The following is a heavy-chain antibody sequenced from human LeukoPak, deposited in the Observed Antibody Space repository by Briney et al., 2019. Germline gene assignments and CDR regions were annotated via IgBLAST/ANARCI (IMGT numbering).Heavy chain of an antibody. CDR2: IYYSGST. V-gene: IGHV4-59*01. CDR1: GGSISSYY. CDR3: ARDLTWGAFDI. Sequence: PSETLSLTCTVSGGSISSYYGSWIRQPPGKGLEWIGYIYYSGSTNYNPSLKSRVTVSVDTSKNQFSLKLSSVTAADTAVYYCARDLTWGAFDIWGQGTMVTVSS. D-gene: IGHD7-27*01. J-gene: IGHJ3*02.